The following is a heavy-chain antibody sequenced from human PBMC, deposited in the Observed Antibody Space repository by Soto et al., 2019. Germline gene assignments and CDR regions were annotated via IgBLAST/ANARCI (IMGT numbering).Heavy chain of an antibody. CDR2: IYYSGST. CDR1: GGSISSGGYY. J-gene: IGHJ6*02. CDR3: ARYKTQGIAARDRALYYYYGMDV. V-gene: IGHV4-31*03. Sequence: SETLSFTCTVSGGSISSGGYYWSWIRQHPGKGLEWIGYIYYSGSTYYNPSLKSRVTISVDTSKNQFSLKLSSVTAADTAVYYCARYKTQGIAARDRALYYYYGMDVWGQGTTVTVSS. D-gene: IGHD6-13*01.